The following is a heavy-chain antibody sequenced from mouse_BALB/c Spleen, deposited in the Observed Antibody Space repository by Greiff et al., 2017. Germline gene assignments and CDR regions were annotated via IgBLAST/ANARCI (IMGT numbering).Heavy chain of an antibody. D-gene: IGHD2-10*02. CDR2: IWGDGST. CDR3: AKYGNYEGFYAMDY. J-gene: IGHJ4*01. V-gene: IGHV2-6-7*01. CDR1: GFSLTGYG. Sequence: VQLVESGPGLVAPSQSLSITCTVSGFSLTGYGVNWVRQPPGKGLEWLGMIWGDGSTDYNSALKSRLSISKDNSKSQVFLKMNSLQTDDTARYYCAKYGNYEGFYAMDYWGQGTSVTVSS.